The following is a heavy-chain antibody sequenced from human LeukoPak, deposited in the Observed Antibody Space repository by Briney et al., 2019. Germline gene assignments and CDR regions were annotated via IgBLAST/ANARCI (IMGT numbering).Heavy chain of an antibody. Sequence: SETLSLTCSVSGGSISSSTYYWGWIRQPPGKGLEWIGSIYHSGSTYYNPSLKSRVTISVDTSKNQFSLKLSSVTAADTAVYYCATGDGYCDGGTCYSYFDYWGQGTLVTVSS. CDR3: ATGDGYCDGGTCYSYFDY. D-gene: IGHD2-15*01. J-gene: IGHJ4*02. V-gene: IGHV4-39*01. CDR2: IYHSGST. CDR1: GGSISSSTYY.